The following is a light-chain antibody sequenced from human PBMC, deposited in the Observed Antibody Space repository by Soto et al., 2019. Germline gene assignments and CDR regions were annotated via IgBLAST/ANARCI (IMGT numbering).Light chain of an antibody. J-gene: IGKJ1*01. V-gene: IGKV3-20*01. Sequence: EIVLTQSPGTLSLSPGERATLSCRASQSVSRNYLAWYQQKPGHAPRLLIYGASGRATGIPDRFTGSGSGTDFTLTISRLEPEDFAVYYCQQYGSSPWTFGQGTKVEIK. CDR3: QQYGSSPWT. CDR2: GAS. CDR1: QSVSRNY.